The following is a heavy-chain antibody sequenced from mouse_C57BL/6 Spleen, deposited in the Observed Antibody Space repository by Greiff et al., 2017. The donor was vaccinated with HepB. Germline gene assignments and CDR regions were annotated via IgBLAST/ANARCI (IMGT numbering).Heavy chain of an antibody. J-gene: IGHJ1*03. CDR2: INPSTGGT. Sequence: EVQLQQSGPELVKPGASVKISCKASGYSFTGYYMNWVKQSPEKSLEWIGEINPSTGGTTYNQKFKAKATLTVDKSSSTAYMQLKSLTSEDSAVYYCAKGGGIGSGYFDVWGTGTTVTVSS. D-gene: IGHD2-14*01. V-gene: IGHV1-42*01. CDR1: GYSFTGYY. CDR3: AKGGGIGSGYFDV.